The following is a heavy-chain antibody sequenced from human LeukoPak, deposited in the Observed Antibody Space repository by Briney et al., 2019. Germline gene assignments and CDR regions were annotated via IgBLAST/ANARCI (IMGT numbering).Heavy chain of an antibody. J-gene: IGHJ4*02. CDR2: IYSGGST. D-gene: IGHD3-10*01. CDR3: ARGGGVFDY. V-gene: IGHV3-53*01. Sequence: GGSLRLSCAASGFTFSSYAMSWVRQAPGKGLEWVSVIYSGGSTYYADSVKGRFTISRDNSKNTLYLQMNSLRAEDTAVYYCARGGGVFDYWGQGTLVTVSS. CDR1: GFTFSSYA.